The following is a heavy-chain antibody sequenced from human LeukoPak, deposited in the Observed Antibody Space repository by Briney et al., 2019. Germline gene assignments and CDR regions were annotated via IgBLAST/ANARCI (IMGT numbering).Heavy chain of an antibody. J-gene: IGHJ4*02. CDR3: AKERESSGWYEGGFDY. D-gene: IGHD6-19*01. CDR2: ISGSGGST. V-gene: IGHV3-23*01. Sequence: GGSLRLSCAASGFTFSSYSMNWVRQAPGKGLEWVSAISGSGGSTYYADSVKGRFTISRDNSKNTLYLQMNSLRAEDTAVYYCAKERESSGWYEGGFDYWGQGTLVTVSS. CDR1: GFTFSSYS.